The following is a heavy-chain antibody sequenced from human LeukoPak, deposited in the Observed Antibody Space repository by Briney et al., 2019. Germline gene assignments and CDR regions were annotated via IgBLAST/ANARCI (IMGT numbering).Heavy chain of an antibody. D-gene: IGHD6-19*01. CDR2: ISTYTGYS. CDR3: AKNSSGGYSDY. CDR1: GYTFTSSG. V-gene: IGHV1-18*01. J-gene: IGHJ4*02. Sequence: VASVKVSCKASGYTFTSSGISWVRQAPGQGLEWMGWISTYTGYSKYAQNLQGRVTMTADTSTSTAYMELSSLRSDDTAMYYCAKNSSGGYSDYWGQGTLVTVSS.